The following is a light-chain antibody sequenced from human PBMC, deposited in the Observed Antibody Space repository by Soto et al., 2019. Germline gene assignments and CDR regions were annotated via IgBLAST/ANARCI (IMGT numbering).Light chain of an antibody. Sequence: AMQMTQSPSSLSASVVDRVAITCRSSQGIRSELGWYQQKPGKAPNLLIYTASSLQSGVPSRFRGSGSGKASTLTISSLQPEDFATYYRIQDSKYRRTVGGGTKV. CDR3: IQDSKYRRT. CDR1: QGIRSE. CDR2: TAS. J-gene: IGKJ4*01. V-gene: IGKV1-6*01.